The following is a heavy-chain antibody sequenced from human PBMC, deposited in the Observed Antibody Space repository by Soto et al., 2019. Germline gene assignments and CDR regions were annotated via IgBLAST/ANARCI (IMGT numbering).Heavy chain of an antibody. D-gene: IGHD3-16*02. CDR2: ISSSSSYI. J-gene: IGHJ6*03. CDR1: GFTFSSYS. V-gene: IGHV3-21*01. CDR3: ARDRTPRAGSYRYYYYYYMDV. Sequence: GGSLRLSCAASGFTFSSYSMNWVRQAPGKGLEWVSSISSSSSYIYYADSVKGRFTISRDNAKNSLYLQMNSLRAEDTAVYYCARDRTPRAGSYRYYYYYYMDVWGKGTTVTVSS.